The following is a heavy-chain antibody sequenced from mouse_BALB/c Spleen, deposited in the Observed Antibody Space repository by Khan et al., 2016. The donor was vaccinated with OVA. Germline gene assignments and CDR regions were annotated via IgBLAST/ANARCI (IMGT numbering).Heavy chain of an antibody. CDR2: INPTNIYT. CDR1: GYPFTSYT. J-gene: IGHJ3*01. CDR3: SRVGPYQGNYGAWVAY. V-gene: IGHV1-4*01. D-gene: IGHD2-1*01. Sequence: QVQLKESGAELARPGASVKMFCKASGYPFTSYTIHWVKQRPGQGLEWIGYINPTNIYTNYNQKFRDKAPLTADKSSRTAYMQLRSLTSEDSAVYYCSRVGPYQGNYGAWVAYWGQGTLFTVSA.